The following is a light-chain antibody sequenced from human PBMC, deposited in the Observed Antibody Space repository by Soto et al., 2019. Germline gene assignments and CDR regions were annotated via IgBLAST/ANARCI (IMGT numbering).Light chain of an antibody. CDR3: CSYAGIYTSV. J-gene: IGLJ2*01. CDR2: DVS. Sequence: ALTQPRSVSGSPGQSVTISCTGTSSDVGTYNYVSWYQQHPGKAPKLMIYDVSQRPSGVPDRFSGSKSGNTASLTISGLQAEDESDYYCCSYAGIYTSVFGGGTKLTVL. CDR1: SSDVGTYNY. V-gene: IGLV2-11*01.